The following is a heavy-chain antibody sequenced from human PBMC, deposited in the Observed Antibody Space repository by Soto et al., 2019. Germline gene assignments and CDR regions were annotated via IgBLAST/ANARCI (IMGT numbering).Heavy chain of an antibody. CDR2: MNPNSGNP. Sequence: ASVKVSCKAPGYTFTSYDIDWGRQDTGQGLEWMGWMNPNSGNPVHAQEFQGRVTTTRNTSIRTAYMELSSLRSEDTAVYYCARVLLWFGELLSGMDVCGQRTTV. D-gene: IGHD3-10*01. J-gene: IGHJ6*02. CDR1: GYTFTSYD. V-gene: IGHV1-8*01. CDR3: ARVLLWFGELLSGMDV.